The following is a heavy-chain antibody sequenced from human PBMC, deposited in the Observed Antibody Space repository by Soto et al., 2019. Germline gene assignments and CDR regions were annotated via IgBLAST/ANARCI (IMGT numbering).Heavy chain of an antibody. Sequence: GGSLRLSCAASAFTSGSSFRDFWMTWVRRGPGKGLEWVASIKPDGSEKYYVDSVKGRFTISRDNAKNSLYLQMNSLRAEDMSVYYCARDRGDFWKVRGAFDIWGQGTMVTVSS. CDR2: IKPDGSEK. J-gene: IGHJ3*02. V-gene: IGHV3-7*01. CDR3: ARDRGDFWKVRGAFDI. D-gene: IGHD3-3*01. CDR1: AFTSGSSFRDFW.